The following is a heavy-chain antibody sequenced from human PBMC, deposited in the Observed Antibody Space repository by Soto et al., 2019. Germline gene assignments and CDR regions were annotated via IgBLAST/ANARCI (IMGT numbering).Heavy chain of an antibody. V-gene: IGHV1-3*01. CDR1: GYTFTSYA. Sequence: QVQLVQSGAEVKKPGASVKVSCKASGYTFTSYAMPWVRQAPGQRLEWMGWINAGNGNTKYSQKFQGRVTITRDTSASTAYMELSSLRSEDTAVYYCARVSSSSWYGLYYFDYWGQGTLVTVSS. J-gene: IGHJ4*02. CDR2: INAGNGNT. D-gene: IGHD6-13*01. CDR3: ARVSSSSWYGLYYFDY.